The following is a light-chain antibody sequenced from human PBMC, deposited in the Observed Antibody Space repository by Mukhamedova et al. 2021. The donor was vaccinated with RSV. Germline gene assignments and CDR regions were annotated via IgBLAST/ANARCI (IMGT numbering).Light chain of an antibody. CDR1: QSVSSSY. CDR3: QQYGSSLYT. V-gene: IGKV3-20*01. Sequence: GERATLSCRASQSVSSSYLAWYQQKPGQAPRLLIYGASSRATGIPDRFSGSWSGTDVTLTISRPEPEDFAVYYCQQYGSSLYTFG. J-gene: IGKJ2*01. CDR2: GAS.